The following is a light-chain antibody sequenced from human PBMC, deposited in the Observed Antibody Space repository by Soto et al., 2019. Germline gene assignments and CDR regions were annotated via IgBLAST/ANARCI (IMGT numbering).Light chain of an antibody. CDR1: QFIDDF. Sequence: DIQVTQSPSSLSASVGDRVTITCRASQFIDDFLNWFQQRPGKAPKLLIYAASSLQSGVPSRFSGSASGTDFTLTITNLQPEDFATYYCLQDYNYPWTFGQGTKVEIK. J-gene: IGKJ1*01. CDR2: AAS. CDR3: LQDYNYPWT. V-gene: IGKV1-39*01.